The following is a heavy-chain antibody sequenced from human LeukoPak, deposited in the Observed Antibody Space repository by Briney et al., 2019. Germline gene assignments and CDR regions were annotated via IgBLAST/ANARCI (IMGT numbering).Heavy chain of an antibody. CDR1: GGTCANYA. Sequence: SVKVSCKASGGTCANYALSWVRKTPGQGLEWMGGIIPIFGTGDSAQKFQGRLTITADESTRTTYMELSSLRSEDTAVYYCAKGHDDLRPLHYWREGTLITVSS. D-gene: IGHD3-10*01. J-gene: IGHJ4*02. V-gene: IGHV1-69*13. CDR3: AKGHDDLRPLHY. CDR2: IIPIFGTG.